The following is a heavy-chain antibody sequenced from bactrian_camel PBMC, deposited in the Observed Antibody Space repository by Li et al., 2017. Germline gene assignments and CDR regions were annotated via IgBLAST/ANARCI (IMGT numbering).Heavy chain of an antibody. CDR2: YINTRSA. CDR3: AADHNRGCMGWPTVEYDI. V-gene: IGHV3S53*01. CDR1: GYTFSSYC. J-gene: IGHJ4*01. D-gene: IGHD3*01. Sequence: HVQLVESGGGSVQAGGSLTLSCVASGYTFSSYCMGWFRQAPGKQREEVAVAYINTRSAKYGDSVKGRFTITQDNGKNTVYLQMNNLKPEDTAMYYCAADHNRGCMGWPTVEYDITGQGTQVTVS.